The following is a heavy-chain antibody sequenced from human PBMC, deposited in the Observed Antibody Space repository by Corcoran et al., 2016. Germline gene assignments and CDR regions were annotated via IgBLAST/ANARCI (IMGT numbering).Heavy chain of an antibody. CDR3: TRNYRENFDY. V-gene: IGHV3-49*03. Sequence: EVQLVESGGGLVQPGRSLRLSCTASGFTFGDYAMSWFRQAPGKGLEWVGFIRSKAYGGTTEYAASVKGRFTISRDDSKSIAYLQMNSLKTDDTAVYYCTRNYRENFDYWGQGTLVTVSS. CDR1: GFTFGDYA. D-gene: IGHD1-7*01. J-gene: IGHJ4*02. CDR2: IRSKAYGGTT.